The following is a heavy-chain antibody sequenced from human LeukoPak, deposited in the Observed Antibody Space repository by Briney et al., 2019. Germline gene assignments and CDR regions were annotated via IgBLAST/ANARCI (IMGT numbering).Heavy chain of an antibody. D-gene: IGHD3-10*01. CDR2: INHSRST. Sequence: TSETLSLTCAVYGGSFSGYYWSWIRQPPGKGLEWIGEINHSRSTNYNPSLKSRVTISVDTSKNQFSLKLSSVTAADAAVYYCARGRKGYGSGSYRPWGQGTLVTVSS. CDR3: ARGRKGYGSGSYRP. J-gene: IGHJ4*02. CDR1: GGSFSGYY. V-gene: IGHV4-34*01.